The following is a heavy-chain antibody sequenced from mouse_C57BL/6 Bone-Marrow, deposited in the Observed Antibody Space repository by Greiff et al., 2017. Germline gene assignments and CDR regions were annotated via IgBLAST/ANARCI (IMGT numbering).Heavy chain of an antibody. J-gene: IGHJ3*01. V-gene: IGHV1-80*01. CDR2: IYPGDGDT. CDR1: GYEFSSYW. Sequence: VQLQQPGASVKISCKASGYEFSSYWMNWVKQRPGKGLEWIGQIYPGDGDTNYNEKFKAKATLTADKSSSTAYMQLSSLTSEDSAVYFCARGAYWGQGTLVTVSA. CDR3: ARGAY.